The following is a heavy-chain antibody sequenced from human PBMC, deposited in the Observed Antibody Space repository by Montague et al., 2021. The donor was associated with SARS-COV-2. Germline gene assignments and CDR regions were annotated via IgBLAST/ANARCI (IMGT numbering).Heavy chain of an antibody. D-gene: IGHD3-10*01. Sequence: IDKSGTTQYNPSLKSRVSLSVDTSNNQFSLDLRSATAADTALYYCASELGGIDVWGQGTTVIVYS. CDR2: IDKSGTT. CDR3: ASELGGIDV. J-gene: IGHJ6*01. V-gene: IGHV4-31*02.